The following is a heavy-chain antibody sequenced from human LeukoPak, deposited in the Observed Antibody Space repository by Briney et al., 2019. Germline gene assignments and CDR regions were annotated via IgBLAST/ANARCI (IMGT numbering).Heavy chain of an antibody. CDR3: ARRRDEPFDY. D-gene: IGHD5-24*01. CDR1: GYSFTNYW. V-gene: IGHV5-51*01. Sequence: ESLKISCKGSGYSFTNYWIGWVRQMPGKSLEWMGIIYPGDSDTIYSPSFQGQVTISADKSISTAYLQWSSLKASDTAMYYCARRRDEPFDYWGQGTLVTVSS. J-gene: IGHJ4*02. CDR2: IYPGDSDT.